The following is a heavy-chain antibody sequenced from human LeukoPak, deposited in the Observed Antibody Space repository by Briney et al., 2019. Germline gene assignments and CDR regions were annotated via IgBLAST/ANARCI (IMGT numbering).Heavy chain of an antibody. CDR3: ARKFISYFDY. J-gene: IGHJ4*02. CDR1: GGSISSYY. V-gene: IGHV4-59*01. Sequence: SETLSLTCTVSGGSISSYYWSWIRQPPGKGLEWIGYIYYSGSTNYNPSLKSRVTISVDTSKNQFSLKLSSVTAADTAVYYCARKFISYFDYWGQGTLVTVSS. CDR2: IYYSGST.